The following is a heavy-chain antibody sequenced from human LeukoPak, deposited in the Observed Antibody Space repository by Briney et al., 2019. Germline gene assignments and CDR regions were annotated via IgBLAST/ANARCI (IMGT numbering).Heavy chain of an antibody. CDR2: ISWNSGSI. J-gene: IGHJ4*02. CDR1: GFAFSSYW. Sequence: GGSLRLSCTASGFAFSSYWMSWVRQAPGKGLERVSGISWNSGSIGYADSVKGRFTISRDNAKNSLYLQMNSLRAEDTAFYYCAKDISWSLADIRYWGQGTLVTVSS. V-gene: IGHV3-9*01. CDR3: AKDISWSLADIRY. D-gene: IGHD2-15*01.